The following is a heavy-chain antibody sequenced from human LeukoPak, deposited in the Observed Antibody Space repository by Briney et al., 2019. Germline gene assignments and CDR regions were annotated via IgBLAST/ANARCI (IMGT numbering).Heavy chain of an antibody. V-gene: IGHV4-39*01. J-gene: IGHJ1*01. CDR3: ARRDIVVVPAVRAGRAEYFQH. CDR1: GGSISSSSYY. CDR2: RCYNEST. D-gene: IGHD2-2*01. Sequence: SEPLSLTCTVSGGSISSSSYYCGSIRQPPGKGLEWIGIRCYNESTYYNPSLKSQVTISVDTSKNQFSLKLSSVHAADTAVYYCARRDIVVVPAVRAGRAEYFQHWGQGTLVTVST.